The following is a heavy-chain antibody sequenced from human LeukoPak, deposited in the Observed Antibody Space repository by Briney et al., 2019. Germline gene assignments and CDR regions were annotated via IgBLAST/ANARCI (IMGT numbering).Heavy chain of an antibody. CDR2: IIPIFGTA. CDR3: ARGRIEFIRKAARLRTLLDG. V-gene: IGHV1-69*05. J-gene: IGHJ4*02. Sequence: GASVKVSCKASGGTFSSYAISWVRQAPGQGLEWMGGIIPIFGTANYAQKFQGRVTITTDESTSTTYMELSSLRSEDTAVYYCARGRIEFIRKAARLRTLLDGWGQRTLATL. D-gene: IGHD2-21*02. CDR1: GGTFSSYA.